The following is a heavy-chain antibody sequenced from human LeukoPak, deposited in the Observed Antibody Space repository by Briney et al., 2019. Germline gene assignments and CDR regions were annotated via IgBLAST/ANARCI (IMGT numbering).Heavy chain of an antibody. CDR2: ISYDGSNK. CDR3: ARNRITMIVVDDEYYFDY. CDR1: GFSFSSYA. D-gene: IGHD3-22*01. J-gene: IGHJ4*02. V-gene: IGHV3-30-3*01. Sequence: GGSLRLSCAASGFSFSSYAMHWVRQAPGKGLEWVSIISYDGSNKYYADSVKGRFTISRDNSKNTLNLQMNSLRAEDTAVYYCARNRITMIVVDDEYYFDYWGQGTLVTVSS.